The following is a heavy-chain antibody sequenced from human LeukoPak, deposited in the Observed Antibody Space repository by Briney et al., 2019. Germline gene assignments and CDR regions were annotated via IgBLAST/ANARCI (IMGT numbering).Heavy chain of an antibody. D-gene: IGHD3-10*01. Sequence: PSQTLSLTCAISGDSVSGSPAVWNWIRQSPSRGLEWLGRAYYRSKWFIDYALSVKGRTTITPDTSKNQFSLQLNSVTAEDTAVYYCARGAVRGGTNFDYWGQGTLVTVSS. CDR2: AYYRSKWFI. J-gene: IGHJ4*02. V-gene: IGHV6-1*01. CDR1: GDSVSGSPAV. CDR3: ARGAVRGGTNFDY.